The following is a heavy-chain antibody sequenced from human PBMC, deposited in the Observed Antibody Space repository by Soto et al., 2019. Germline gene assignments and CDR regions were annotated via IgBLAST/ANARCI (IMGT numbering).Heavy chain of an antibody. CDR2: ISGSGGST. CDR1: GFTFSSYA. V-gene: IGHV3-23*01. CDR3: AKEASYLSDIVVVVAAHEQLNWFDP. Sequence: PGGSLRLSCAASGFTFSSYAMSWVRQAPGKGLEWVSAISGSGGSTYYADSVKGRFTISRDNSKNTLYLQMNSLRAEDTAVYYCAKEASYLSDIVVVVAAHEQLNWFDPWGQGTLVTVSS. J-gene: IGHJ5*02. D-gene: IGHD2-15*01.